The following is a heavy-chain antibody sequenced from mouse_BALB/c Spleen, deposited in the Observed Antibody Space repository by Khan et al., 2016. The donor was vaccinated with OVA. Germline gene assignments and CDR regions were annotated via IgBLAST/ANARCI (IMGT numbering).Heavy chain of an antibody. D-gene: IGHD1-1*02. CDR1: GYTFTDYA. V-gene: IGHV1S137*01. J-gene: IGHJ3*01. Sequence: QVRLHQSGAELVRPGVSLNISCKGSGYTFTDYAMHWVKQSHAKSLEWIGVISSYYGVPDYNQKFKGTATMPVDRSSSSAYLELARLTSEDFAISSSATGGDFAYWGQGTLVTVS. CDR3: ATGGDFAY. CDR2: ISSYYGVP.